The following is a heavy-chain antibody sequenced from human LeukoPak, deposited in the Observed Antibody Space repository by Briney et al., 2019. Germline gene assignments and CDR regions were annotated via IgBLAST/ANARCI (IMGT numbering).Heavy chain of an antibody. J-gene: IGHJ4*02. D-gene: IGHD5-24*01. CDR3: AKFERWLQSGLDY. Sequence: GGSLRLSCAASGFTFSSYAMRWVPQAPGKGLEWVSAISGSGGSTYYADSVKGRFTISRENSKNTLYLQMNSLRAEDRAVYYCAKFERWLQSGLDYWGQGTLVTVSS. CDR1: GFTFSSYA. CDR2: ISGSGGST. V-gene: IGHV3-23*01.